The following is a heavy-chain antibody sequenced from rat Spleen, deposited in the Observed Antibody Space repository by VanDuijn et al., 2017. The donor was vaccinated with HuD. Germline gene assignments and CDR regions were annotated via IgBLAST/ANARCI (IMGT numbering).Heavy chain of an antibody. CDR2: ISTGGGNT. D-gene: IGHD2-1*01. Sequence: EVQLVESGGGLVKPGRSLKLPFPAPGSTFLKYAMAWAPQTPTRGLGWVATISTGGGNTYYRDPVKGRFTISRDNAKNTQDWQMDSLRTEATATYYCAKHEYLPDYWGQGVMVTVSS. V-gene: IGHV5S14*01. CDR1: GSTFLKYA. CDR3: AKHEYLPDY. J-gene: IGHJ2*01.